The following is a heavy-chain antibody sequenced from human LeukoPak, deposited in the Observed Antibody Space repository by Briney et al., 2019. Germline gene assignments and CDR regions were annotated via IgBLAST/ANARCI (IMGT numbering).Heavy chain of an antibody. CDR2: INTYNGNT. Sequence: GASVKVPCKTSGYRFSDYGISWVRQAPGQGLQWVGWINTYNGNTENAQSLQGRATMTIDTATATAYLELRSLVSDDTAVYYCARDLGEGARRDLDFWGQGTLVTVSS. V-gene: IGHV1-18*01. CDR1: GYRFSDYG. D-gene: IGHD1-26*01. J-gene: IGHJ4*02. CDR3: ARDLGEGARRDLDF.